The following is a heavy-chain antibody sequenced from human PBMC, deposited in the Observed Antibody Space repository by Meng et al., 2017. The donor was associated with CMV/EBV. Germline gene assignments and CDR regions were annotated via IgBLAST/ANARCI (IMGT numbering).Heavy chain of an antibody. CDR3: ARVQGSYDFWSGYYTSYYYGMDV. Sequence: SETLSLTCTVSGGSISSSSYYWGWIRQPPGKGLEWIGRIYYSGSTYYNPSLKSRVTISVDTSKNQFSLKLSSVTAADTAVYYCARVQGSYDFWSGYYTSYYYGMDVWGQGTTVTVSS. J-gene: IGHJ6*02. D-gene: IGHD3-3*01. CDR2: IYYSGST. CDR1: GGSISSSSYY. V-gene: IGHV4-39*07.